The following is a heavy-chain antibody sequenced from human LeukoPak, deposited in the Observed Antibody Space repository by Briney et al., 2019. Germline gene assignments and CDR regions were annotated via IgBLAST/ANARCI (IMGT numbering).Heavy chain of an antibody. J-gene: IGHJ4*02. CDR1: GFTFSSYA. CDR3: AKEAEWELID. CDR2: INSDGSTT. D-gene: IGHD1-26*01. Sequence: PGGSLRLSCAASGFTFSSYAMSWVRQAPWKGLVWVSRINSDGSTTSYADSVKGRFTISRDNAKNMLYLQMNSLTAEDTAVYYCAKEAEWELIDWGQGTLVTVSS. V-gene: IGHV3-74*01.